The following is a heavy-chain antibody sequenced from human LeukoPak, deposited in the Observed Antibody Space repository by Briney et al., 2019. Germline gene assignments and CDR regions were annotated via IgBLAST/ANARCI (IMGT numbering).Heavy chain of an antibody. D-gene: IGHD1-26*01. Sequence: PSETLSLTCTVSGYSISSGYYWGWIRQPPGKGLEWIGSIYHSGSTYYNPSLKSRVTISVDTSKNQFSLKLSSVTAADTAVYNCARDCSGLNTYSGSYYSWFDPWGQGTLVTVSS. V-gene: IGHV4-38-2*02. CDR1: GYSISSGYY. CDR3: ARDCSGLNTYSGSYYSWFDP. J-gene: IGHJ5*02. CDR2: IYHSGST.